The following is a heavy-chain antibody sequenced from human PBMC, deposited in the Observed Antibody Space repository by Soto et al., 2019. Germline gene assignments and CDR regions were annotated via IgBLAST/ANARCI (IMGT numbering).Heavy chain of an antibody. Sequence: QVQLVQSGAEVKNSGASVKVSCKASGYTFADYYIHWVRQAPGQGLEWMGWINPHSGGTNYAQKFLGRVTMTRDTSISTAYMELSRLRSDDTAVFYCARPDTTMDTGHYYSNGMDVWGQGTTVTVSS. D-gene: IGHD5-18*01. V-gene: IGHV1-2*02. CDR1: GYTFADYY. CDR2: INPHSGGT. CDR3: ARPDTTMDTGHYYSNGMDV. J-gene: IGHJ6*02.